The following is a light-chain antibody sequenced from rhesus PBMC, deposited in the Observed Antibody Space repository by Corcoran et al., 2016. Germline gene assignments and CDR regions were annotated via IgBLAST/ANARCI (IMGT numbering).Light chain of an antibody. CDR3: SSYATFNTFT. J-gene: IGLJ1*01. V-gene: IGLV2-13*03. Sequence: QSAPTQSPSVSGSPGQSVTISCTGTSRDIGGSNRVSWYQLHPGKAPKVLIYEVIKRPSGVSDRFSGSKSGNTASLTISGLQAEDEADYYCSSYATFNTFTFGSGTRLTV. CDR2: EVI. CDR1: SRDIGGSNR.